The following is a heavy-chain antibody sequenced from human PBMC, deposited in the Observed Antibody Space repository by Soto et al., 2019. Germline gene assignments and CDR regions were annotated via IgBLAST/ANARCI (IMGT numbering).Heavy chain of an antibody. CDR2: IIPIFGTA. CDR1: GGTFSSYA. Sequence: GASVKVSCKTSGGTFSSYAISWVRQAPGQGLEWMGGIIPIFGTANYAQKFQGGVTLTADESTSTAYMELSSLRSEDTAVYYCASDYYDTRGYYYNYWGQGTLVTASS. V-gene: IGHV1-69*13. J-gene: IGHJ4*02. D-gene: IGHD3-22*01. CDR3: ASDYYDTRGYYYNY.